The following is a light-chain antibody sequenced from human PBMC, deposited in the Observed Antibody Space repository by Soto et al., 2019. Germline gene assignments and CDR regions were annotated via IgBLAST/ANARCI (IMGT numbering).Light chain of an antibody. Sequence: DIVMTQSPLSLPVTPGEPASISCRSSQSLLHSNGYNYLDWYLQKPGQSPQLLIYLGANRASGVADRFSGSGSGTDFELKISRVEAEHVGVYYCMQALQTAFTFGPGTKVHIK. CDR1: QSLLHSNGYNY. CDR3: MQALQTAFT. CDR2: LGA. V-gene: IGKV2-28*01. J-gene: IGKJ3*01.